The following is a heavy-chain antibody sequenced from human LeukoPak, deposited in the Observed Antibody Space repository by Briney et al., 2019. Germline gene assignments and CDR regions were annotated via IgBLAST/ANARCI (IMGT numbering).Heavy chain of an antibody. Sequence: GASVKVSCKASGYTFTGYYMHWVRQAPGQGLEWMGWINTNTGNTTYAQGFTGRFVFSLDTSVSTAYLQISSLKAEDTAVYYCARAPTARGYSYGYGVPVSNLFDYWGQGTLVTVSS. V-gene: IGHV7-4-1*02. CDR2: INTNTGNT. D-gene: IGHD5-18*01. CDR3: ARAPTARGYSYGYGVPVSNLFDY. J-gene: IGHJ4*02. CDR1: GYTFTGYY.